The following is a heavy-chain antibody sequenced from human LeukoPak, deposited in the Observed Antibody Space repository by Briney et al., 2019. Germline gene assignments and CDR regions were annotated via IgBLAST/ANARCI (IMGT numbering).Heavy chain of an antibody. CDR3: ARGFSPPGLLYYGMDV. CDR2: IYTSGST. D-gene: IGHD1-26*01. J-gene: IGHJ6*02. CDR1: GGSISSYY. Sequence: SETLSLTCTVSGGSISSYYWSWIRQPAGKGLEWIGRIYTSGSTNYNPSLKSRVTMSVDTSKNQFSLKLSSVTAADTAVYYCARGFSPPGLLYYGMDVWGQGTTVTVSS. V-gene: IGHV4-4*07.